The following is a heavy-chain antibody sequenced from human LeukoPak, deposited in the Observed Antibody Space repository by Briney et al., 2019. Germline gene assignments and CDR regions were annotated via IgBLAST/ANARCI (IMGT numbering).Heavy chain of an antibody. CDR2: IYSSRSI. CDR1: GGSISNNNYY. D-gene: IGHD1-26*01. CDR3: ARAAGRDTTSGLDFDY. V-gene: IGHV4-61*02. J-gene: IGHJ4*02. Sequence: TLSLTCTVSGGSISNNNYYWSWIRQPAGKGLEWIGRIYSSRSIYNPSLKSRVTMSVDTSKNQFSLKLSSVTAADTAVYYCARAAGRDTTSGLDFDYWGQGILVTVSS.